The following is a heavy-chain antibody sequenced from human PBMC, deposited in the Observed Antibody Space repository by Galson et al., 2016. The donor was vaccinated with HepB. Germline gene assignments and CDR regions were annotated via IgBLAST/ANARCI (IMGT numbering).Heavy chain of an antibody. Sequence: SCKASGGTFSRNAMNWVRQAPGKGLEWVAVISYDGSNKYYADSVKGRFTISRDNSKNTLYLQMNSLRAEDTAVYYCAREGGRCYSCFDYWGQGTLVTVSS. V-gene: IGHV3-30-3*01. CDR2: ISYDGSNK. CDR3: AREGGRCYSCFDY. D-gene: IGHD2-15*01. J-gene: IGHJ4*02. CDR1: GGTFSRNA.